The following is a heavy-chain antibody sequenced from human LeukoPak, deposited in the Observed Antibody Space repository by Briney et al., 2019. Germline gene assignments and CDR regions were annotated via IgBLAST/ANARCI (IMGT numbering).Heavy chain of an antibody. V-gene: IGHV3-23*01. CDR3: AKSPFVPVTTFTPYYMDV. CDR1: GFTFSSYA. CDR2: ISGGGGST. Sequence: PGGSLRLSCAASGFTFSSYAMSWVRQAPGKGLEWVSAISGGGGSTYYADSVKGRFTISRDNSKNTLYLQMNSLRAEDTAFYYCAKSPFVPVTTFTPYYMDVWGKGTTVTISS. J-gene: IGHJ6*03. D-gene: IGHD5-12*01.